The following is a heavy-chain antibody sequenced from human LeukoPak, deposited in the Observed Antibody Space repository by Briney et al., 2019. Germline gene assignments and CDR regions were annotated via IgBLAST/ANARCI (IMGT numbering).Heavy chain of an antibody. CDR3: AKEGDRGEALYYYYTDV. CDR2: IWYDGSNI. V-gene: IGHV3-33*06. Sequence: PGRSLRLSCAASGFMLSDYGMHWVRQAPGKGLEWVAAIWYDGSNIFYADSVKGRFTISRDNSKNALYLQMNSMRAEDTADYYCAKEGDRGEALYYYYTDVWGNGTTVTVSS. CDR1: GFMLSDYG. D-gene: IGHD3-10*01. J-gene: IGHJ6*03.